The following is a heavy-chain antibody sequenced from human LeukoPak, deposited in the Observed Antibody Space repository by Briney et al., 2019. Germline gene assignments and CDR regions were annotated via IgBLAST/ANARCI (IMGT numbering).Heavy chain of an antibody. CDR1: GFNFNIYE. J-gene: IGHJ5*02. V-gene: IGHV3-23*01. D-gene: IGHD3-22*01. Sequence: PGGSLRLSCAASGFNFNIYEFNWVRQAPGKGLEWVSAISGSGGSTYYADSVKGRFTISRDNSKNTLYLQMNSLRAEDTAVYYCAKDLDSSGYANWFDPWGQGTLVTVSS. CDR2: ISGSGGST. CDR3: AKDLDSSGYANWFDP.